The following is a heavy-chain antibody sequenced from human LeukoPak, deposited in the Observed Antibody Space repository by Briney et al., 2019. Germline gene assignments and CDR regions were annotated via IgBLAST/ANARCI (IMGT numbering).Heavy chain of an antibody. V-gene: IGHV4-34*01. CDR1: GGSFSGYY. D-gene: IGHD3-10*01. CDR2: INHGGST. Sequence: KSSETQSLTCAVYGGSFSGYYWSWIRQPPGKGLEWFGEINHGGSTNYNPSLKSRVTISVDTSKNQFSLKLSSVTAADTAVYYCARDKGQYGSGTRGFTWFDPWGQGTLVTVSS. J-gene: IGHJ5*02. CDR3: ARDKGQYGSGTRGFTWFDP.